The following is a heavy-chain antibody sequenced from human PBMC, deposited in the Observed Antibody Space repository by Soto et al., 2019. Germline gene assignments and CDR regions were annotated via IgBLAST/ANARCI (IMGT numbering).Heavy chain of an antibody. D-gene: IGHD6-13*01. CDR3: ARDPTRLPLPYSSSNNWFDP. V-gene: IGHV1-69*06. J-gene: IGHJ5*02. CDR2: IIPIFGTA. CDR1: GGTFSSYA. Sequence: GASVKVSCKASGGTFSSYAISWVRQAPGQGLEWMGGIIPIFGTANYAQKFQGRVTITADKSTSTAYMELSSLRSEDTAVYYCARDPTRLPLPYSSSNNWFDPWGQGTLVTAPQ.